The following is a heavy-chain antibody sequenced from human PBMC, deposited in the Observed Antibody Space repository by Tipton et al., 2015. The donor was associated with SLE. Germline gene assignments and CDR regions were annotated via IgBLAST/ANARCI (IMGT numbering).Heavy chain of an antibody. CDR1: GDSISSSSYY. Sequence: TLSLTCIVSGDSISSSSYYWGWIRQPPGKGLEWVGTVYYTGNTFYNPSLKSRVTISVDTFKNQFSLKLSSVTAADTAVYYCARDEYRYDATGYHLLGHFDFWGQGTLVTVSS. CDR3: ARDEYRYDATGYHLLGHFDF. V-gene: IGHV4-39*07. J-gene: IGHJ4*02. CDR2: VYYTGNT. D-gene: IGHD3-22*01.